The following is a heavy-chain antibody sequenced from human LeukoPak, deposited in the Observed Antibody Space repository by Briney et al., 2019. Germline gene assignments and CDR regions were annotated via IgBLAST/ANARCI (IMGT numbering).Heavy chain of an antibody. CDR2: IIPILGIA. Sequence: SVNVACEASEGTFSSYAISGVRQAPGQGLEWMGRIIPILGIANYAQKFQGRVTITADKSTSTAYMELSSLRSEDTAVYYCARVDTAMVIDYWGQGTLVTVSS. CDR1: EGTFSSYA. CDR3: ARVDTAMVIDY. V-gene: IGHV1-69*04. J-gene: IGHJ4*02. D-gene: IGHD5-18*01.